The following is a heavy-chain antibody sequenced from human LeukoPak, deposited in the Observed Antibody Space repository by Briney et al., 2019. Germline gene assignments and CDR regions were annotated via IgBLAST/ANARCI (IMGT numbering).Heavy chain of an antibody. J-gene: IGHJ6*02. CDR3: ARDAVDTANAV. CDR2: ISFSGDVT. V-gene: IGHV3-23*01. Sequence: PGGSLRLSCSASGVTLGTHAMSWVRQAPGKGLEWVSAISFSGDVTFYADSVKGRFTISRDNSKNTLYLQMNSLRAEDTAVYYCARDAVDTANAVWGQGTTVTVSS. CDR1: GVTLGTHA. D-gene: IGHD5-18*01.